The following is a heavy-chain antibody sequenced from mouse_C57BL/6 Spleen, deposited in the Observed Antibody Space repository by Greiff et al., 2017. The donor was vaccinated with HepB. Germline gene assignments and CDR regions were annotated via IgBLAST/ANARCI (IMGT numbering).Heavy chain of an antibody. V-gene: IGHV5-17*01. CDR2: ISSGSSTI. CDR1: GFTFSDYG. D-gene: IGHD1-1*01. Sequence: DVQLVESGGGLVKPGGSLKLSCAASGFTFSDYGMHWVRQAPEKGLEWVAYISSGSSTIYYADTVKGRFTISRDNAKNTLFLQMTSLRSADTAMYYCARPTTVELYWYFDVWGTGTTVTVSS. CDR3: ARPTTVELYWYFDV. J-gene: IGHJ1*03.